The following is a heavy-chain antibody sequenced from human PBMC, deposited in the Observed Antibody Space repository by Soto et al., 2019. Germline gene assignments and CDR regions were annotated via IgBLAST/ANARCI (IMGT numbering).Heavy chain of an antibody. CDR2: ISYDGSNK. D-gene: IGHD2-15*01. V-gene: IGHV3-30*18. J-gene: IGHJ4*02. CDR1: GFTFSSYG. Sequence: GGSLRLSCSAAGFTFSSYGMHWVRQAPGKGLEWVAVISYDGSNKYYADSVKGRFTISRDNSKNTLYLQMNSLRAEDTAVYYCAKDGTYCSGGSCYSEEYFAYWGQGTLVTVSS. CDR3: AKDGTYCSGGSCYSEEYFAY.